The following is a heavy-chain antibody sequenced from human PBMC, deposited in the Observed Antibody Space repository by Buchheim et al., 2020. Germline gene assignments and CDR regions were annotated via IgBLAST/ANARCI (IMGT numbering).Heavy chain of an antibody. J-gene: IGHJ4*02. CDR1: GFTFSSYA. CDR2: ISYDGSNK. Sequence: QVQLVESGGGVVQPGRSLRLSCAASGFTFSSYAMHWVRQAPGKGLEWVAVISYDGSNKYYADSVKGRFTISRDNSKNTLYLQMNSLRAEDTAVYYCARVIANWGYFDYWGQGTL. V-gene: IGHV3-30*04. CDR3: ARVIANWGYFDY. D-gene: IGHD7-27*01.